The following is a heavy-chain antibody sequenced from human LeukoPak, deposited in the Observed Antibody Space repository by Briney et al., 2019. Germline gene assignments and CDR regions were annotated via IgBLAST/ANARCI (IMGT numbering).Heavy chain of an antibody. CDR3: ASAVVSGWYFLDY. Sequence: PGGSLRLSCAASGFTFSSYEMNWVRQAPGQGLEWVSYISSIGSTIYYADSVKGRFTISRDNAKNSLYLQMNSLRAEDTAVYYCASAVVSGWYFLDYWGQGTLVTVSS. V-gene: IGHV3-48*03. J-gene: IGHJ4*02. CDR1: GFTFSSYE. CDR2: ISSIGSTI. D-gene: IGHD6-19*01.